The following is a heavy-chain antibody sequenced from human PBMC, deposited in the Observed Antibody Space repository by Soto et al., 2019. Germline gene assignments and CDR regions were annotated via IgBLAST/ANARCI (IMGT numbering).Heavy chain of an antibody. Sequence: LRLSCAASGFTFSIYWMHWVRQAPGKGLVWVSRINGDGSATNYADSVKGRFTISRDNAKNTLHLQMNSLRAEDTALYYCARREATDGVLDFWGQGTLVTVSS. J-gene: IGHJ4*02. D-gene: IGHD1-26*01. CDR1: GFTFSIYW. CDR2: INGDGSAT. V-gene: IGHV3-74*01. CDR3: ARREATDGVLDF.